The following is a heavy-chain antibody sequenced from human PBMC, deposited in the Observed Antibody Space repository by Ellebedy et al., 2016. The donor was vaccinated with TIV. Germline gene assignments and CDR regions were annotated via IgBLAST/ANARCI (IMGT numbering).Heavy chain of an antibody. CDR1: GFTFSSSW. J-gene: IGHJ4*02. V-gene: IGHV3-74*01. D-gene: IGHD1-20*01. Sequence: PGGSLRLSCAASGFTFSSSWVHWVRQVPGKGLVWVARINGDGSNMGYADSVKGRFTISRDNAKSTLYLQMNSLRAEDTAVYYGARDPYNWNGPFDYWGQGTLVTVSS. CDR3: ARDPYNWNGPFDY. CDR2: INGDGSNM.